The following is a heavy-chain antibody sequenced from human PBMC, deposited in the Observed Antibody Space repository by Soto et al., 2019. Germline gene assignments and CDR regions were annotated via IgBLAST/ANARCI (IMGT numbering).Heavy chain of an antibody. Sequence: QITLKESGPTLVKPTQTLTLTCTFSGFSLSTRGVAVGWFRQPPGKALEWLALIYWDEDKWYSPSLKSRLTLSDDTSKTQVVLTMPNMDPVDTATYYCAHRPRGYAYYFDDWGQGTLVTVSS. CDR3: AHRPRGYAYYFDD. CDR2: IYWDEDK. CDR1: GFSLSTRGVA. D-gene: IGHD5-12*01. J-gene: IGHJ4*02. V-gene: IGHV2-5*02.